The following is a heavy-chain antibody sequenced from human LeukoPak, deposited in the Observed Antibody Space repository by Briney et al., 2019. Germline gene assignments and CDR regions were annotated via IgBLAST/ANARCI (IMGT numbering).Heavy chain of an antibody. CDR3: EEGKRYAFDY. D-gene: IGHD3-9*01. CDR2: IRTIAEGAQNG. Sequence: PGGSLRVSCATSGFRFTDYPMNLVRQAPRKGLEWISNIRTIAEGAQNGCYADSVKGRVTISRDDGKNTLYLHMNSLRDDDTVLYYCEEGKRYAFDYWGQGILVTVSS. J-gene: IGHJ4*02. V-gene: IGHV3-48*02. CDR1: GFRFTDYP.